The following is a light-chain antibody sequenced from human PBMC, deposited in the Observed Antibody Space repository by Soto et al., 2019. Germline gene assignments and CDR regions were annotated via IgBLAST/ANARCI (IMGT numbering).Light chain of an antibody. CDR3: SSYTSSSTDV. CDR2: EVS. V-gene: IGLV2-14*01. J-gene: IGLJ1*01. Sequence: QSALNQPGSVSGSAGQSITISCNGTSSDVGGYNYVSWYQQHPGKAPKLMIYEVSNRPSGVSNRFSGSKSGNTASLTISGLQAEDEADYYCSSYTSSSTDVFGTGTKVTVL. CDR1: SSDVGGYNY.